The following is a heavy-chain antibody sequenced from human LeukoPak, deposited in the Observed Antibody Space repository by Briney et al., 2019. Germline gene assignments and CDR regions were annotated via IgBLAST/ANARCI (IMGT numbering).Heavy chain of an antibody. CDR2: INHSGST. CDR3: ARNEPDIVLMVYATYNWFDP. Sequence: SETLSLTCGVSGGFISSNNWWTWIRQPPGKGLEWIGEINHSGSTNYNPSLKSRVTISVDTSKNQFSLKLSSVTAADTAVYYCARNEPDIVLMVYATYNWFDPWGQGTLVTVSS. J-gene: IGHJ5*02. V-gene: IGHV4-4*02. CDR1: GGFISSNNW. D-gene: IGHD2-8*01.